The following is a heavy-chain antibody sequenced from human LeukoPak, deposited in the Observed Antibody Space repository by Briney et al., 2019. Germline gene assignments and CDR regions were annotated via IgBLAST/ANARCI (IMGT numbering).Heavy chain of an antibody. D-gene: IGHD6-13*01. V-gene: IGHV3-30*02. Sequence: GGSLRLSCAASGFTFSSYGMHWVRQAPGKGLEWVAFIRYDGSNKYYADSVKGRFTISRDNSKNTLYLQMNSLRAEDSAVYYCARVGQQLGAIDIWGQGTKVTVSS. CDR1: GFTFSSYG. CDR3: ARVGQQLGAIDI. CDR2: IRYDGSNK. J-gene: IGHJ3*02.